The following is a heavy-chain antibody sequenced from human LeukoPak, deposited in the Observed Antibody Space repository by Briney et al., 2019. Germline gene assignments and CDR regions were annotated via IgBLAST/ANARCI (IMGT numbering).Heavy chain of an antibody. V-gene: IGHV1-69*04. Sequence: GASVKVSCKASGGTFSSYAISWVRQAPGQGLEWMGRIIPILGIANYAQKFQGRVTITADKSMSTAYMELSSLRSEDTAVYYCATHQPYYGYDYSGQGTLVTVSS. J-gene: IGHJ4*02. CDR3: ATHQPYYGYDY. CDR1: GGTFSSYA. D-gene: IGHD3-10*01. CDR2: IIPILGIA.